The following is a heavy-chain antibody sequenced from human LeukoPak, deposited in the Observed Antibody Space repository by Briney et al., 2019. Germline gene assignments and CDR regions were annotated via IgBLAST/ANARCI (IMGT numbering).Heavy chain of an antibody. Sequence: SGKLCCKASAFTFTSSAIQWVRQARSPRHELIGWIAGGGGNTKYSQKFRERVTITRDMSTNIAHLELSGLRSEDTAVYYCAADLIAVTGSWYWGQGTLVTVSS. D-gene: IGHD6-19*01. V-gene: IGHV1-58*02. J-gene: IGHJ4*02. CDR1: AFTFTSSA. CDR3: AADLIAVTGSWY. CDR2: IAGGGGNT.